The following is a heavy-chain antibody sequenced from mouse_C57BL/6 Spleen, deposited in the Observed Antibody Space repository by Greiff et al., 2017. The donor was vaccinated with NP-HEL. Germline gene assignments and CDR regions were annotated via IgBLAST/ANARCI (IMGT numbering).Heavy chain of an antibody. J-gene: IGHJ3*01. CDR2: IYPGSGST. Sequence: QVQLQQPGAELVKPGASVKMSCKASGYTFTSYWITWVKQRPGQGLEWIGNIYPGSGSTNSNEKFKSKTTLTVDTSSSTAYMQLSSLTSEDSAVYYCARSLYEYDEGAFAYWGQGTLGTVSA. CDR1: GYTFTSYW. CDR3: ARSLYEYDEGAFAY. D-gene: IGHD2-4*01. V-gene: IGHV1-55*01.